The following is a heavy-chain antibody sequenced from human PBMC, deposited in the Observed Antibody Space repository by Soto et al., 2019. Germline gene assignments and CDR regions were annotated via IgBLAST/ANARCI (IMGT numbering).Heavy chain of an antibody. V-gene: IGHV4-59*01. D-gene: IGHD1-26*01. CDR1: GGSISSYY. J-gene: IGHJ4*02. Sequence: QVQLQESRPGLVKPSETLSLTCTVSGGSISSYYWSWIRQTPGKGLEWNGYIYYSGSTNYNPSLKSRVNISVDTSKNQFSLKLSSVTAADTAVYYCARGWSGSYAPLDYWGQGTLVTVSS. CDR2: IYYSGST. CDR3: ARGWSGSYAPLDY.